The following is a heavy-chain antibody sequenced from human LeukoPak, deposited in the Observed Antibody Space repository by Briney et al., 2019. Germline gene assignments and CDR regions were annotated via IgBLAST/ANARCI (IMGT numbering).Heavy chain of an antibody. J-gene: IGHJ5*02. D-gene: IGHD5-12*01. CDR2: ITGNGGNI. V-gene: IGHV3-23*01. CDR3: ARDIRRGNKGNWFDP. Sequence: GGSLRLSCAASGFTFSIYAMSWVRQAPGKGLEWISAITGNGGNIYYADSVKGRFTISRDNSKNTLYLQMNSLRVEDTAVYYCARDIRRGNKGNWFDPWGQGSLVTVSS. CDR1: GFTFSIYA.